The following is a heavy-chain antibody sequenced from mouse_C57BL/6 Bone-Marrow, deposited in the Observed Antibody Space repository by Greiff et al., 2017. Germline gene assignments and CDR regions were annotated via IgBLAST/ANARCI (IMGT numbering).Heavy chain of an antibody. D-gene: IGHD1-2*01. CDR2: IYPGGGYT. Sequence: VQLKESGAELVRPGTSVKMSCKASGYTFTNYWIGWAKQRPGHGLEWIGDIYPGGGYTNYNEKFKGKATLTADKSSSTAYMQFSSLTSEDSAIYYCARYYGHWYFDVWGTGTTVTVSS. CDR1: GYTFTNYW. V-gene: IGHV1-63*01. J-gene: IGHJ1*03. CDR3: ARYYGHWYFDV.